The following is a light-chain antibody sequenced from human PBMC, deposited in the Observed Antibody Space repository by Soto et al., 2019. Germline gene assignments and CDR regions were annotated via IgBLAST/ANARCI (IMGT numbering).Light chain of an antibody. V-gene: IGKV3-15*01. CDR2: GAS. Sequence: EIVLTQSPATLSLSPGESATLYCRASQSVSNNITSYQQQPGQPPRLLIYGASTRATGAPGSISGGGSGTEIPLTISRLPYEDVAVYYCHQYNDWGTFGQGTKVDIK. CDR3: HQYNDWGT. J-gene: IGKJ1*01. CDR1: QSVSNN.